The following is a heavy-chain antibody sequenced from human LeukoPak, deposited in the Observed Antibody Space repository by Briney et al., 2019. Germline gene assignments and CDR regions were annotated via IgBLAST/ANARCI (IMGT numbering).Heavy chain of an antibody. D-gene: IGHD2-15*01. CDR2: MNPNSGNT. Sequence: ASVKVSCKASGYTFTSCDINWVRLAAGQGLEWMGWMNPNSGNTGYAQKFQGRVTMTRNTSMSTAYMELSSLRSEDTAVYYCARGLSERNHVVVGVATRGGNWFDPWGQGTLVTVSS. CDR1: GYTFTSCD. J-gene: IGHJ5*02. V-gene: IGHV1-8*01. CDR3: ARGLSERNHVVVGVATRGGNWFDP.